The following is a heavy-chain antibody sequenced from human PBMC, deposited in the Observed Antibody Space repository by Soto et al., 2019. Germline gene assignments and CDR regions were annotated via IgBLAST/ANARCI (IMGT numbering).Heavy chain of an antibody. CDR3: ARAALVSAERITGRFNYYYYYMDV. CDR1: GGSFSGYY. V-gene: IGHV4-34*01. D-gene: IGHD1-20*01. J-gene: IGHJ6*03. CDR2: INHSGST. Sequence: PSETLSLTCAVYGGSFSGYYWSWIRQPPGKGLEWIGEINHSGSTNYNPSLKSRVTISVDTSKNQFSLKLSSVTAADTAVYYCARAALVSAERITGRFNYYYYYMDVWGKGTTVTVSS.